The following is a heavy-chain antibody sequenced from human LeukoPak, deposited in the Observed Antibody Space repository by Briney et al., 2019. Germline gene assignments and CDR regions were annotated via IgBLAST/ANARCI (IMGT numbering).Heavy chain of an antibody. Sequence: PGGSLRLSCAASGFTFSSYGLHWVRQAPGKGLEWVAFIRYDGNNQHYADSVKGRFTISRDKSKNTLYLQMNSLRPEDTAVYYCARDTDYYDGSTYYYHCPPALFDYWGQGTLVPISS. V-gene: IGHV3-30*02. CDR1: GFTFSSYG. J-gene: IGHJ4*02. D-gene: IGHD3-22*01. CDR2: IRYDGNNQ. CDR3: ARDTDYYDGSTYYYHCPPALFDY.